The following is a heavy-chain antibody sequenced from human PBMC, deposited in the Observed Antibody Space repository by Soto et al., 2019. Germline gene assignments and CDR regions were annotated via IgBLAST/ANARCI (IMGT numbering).Heavy chain of an antibody. D-gene: IGHD2-21*01. Sequence: GGSLRLSCAASGFTFSSYGMHWVRQAPGKGLEWVAVISYDGSNKYYADSVKGRFTICRDNSKNTLYLQMNSLRAEDTAVYYCATPVVVIAKDKSFVMADYWGQGTLVTVSS. J-gene: IGHJ4*02. CDR3: ATPVVVIAKDKSFVMADY. CDR1: GFTFSSYG. V-gene: IGHV3-30*03. CDR2: ISYDGSNK.